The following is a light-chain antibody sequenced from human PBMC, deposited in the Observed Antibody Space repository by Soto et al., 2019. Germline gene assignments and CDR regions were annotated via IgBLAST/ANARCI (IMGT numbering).Light chain of an antibody. Sequence: EIVMTQSTATLSVSPGERATLSCRASQSVSSNLAWYQQKPGQTPKLLIYVASTRATGIPARFSGSGSGTEFTLPISSLQSEDFAVYYCQQYNVWPITFGGGTKVEFK. J-gene: IGKJ4*01. CDR3: QQYNVWPIT. V-gene: IGKV3-15*01. CDR1: QSVSSN. CDR2: VAS.